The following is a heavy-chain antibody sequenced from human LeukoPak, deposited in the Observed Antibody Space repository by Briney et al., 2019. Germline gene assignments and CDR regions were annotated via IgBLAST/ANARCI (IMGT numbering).Heavy chain of an antibody. V-gene: IGHV1-2*02. Sequence: ASVKVSCKASGYTFTGYYMHWVRQAPGQGLEWMGWTNPNSGGTNYAQKFQGRVTMTRDTSISTAYMELSRLRSDDTAVYYCARVRGSLRLGELSFDYWGQGTLVTVSS. CDR1: GYTFTGYY. J-gene: IGHJ4*02. D-gene: IGHD3-16*02. CDR3: ARVRGSLRLGELSFDY. CDR2: TNPNSGGT.